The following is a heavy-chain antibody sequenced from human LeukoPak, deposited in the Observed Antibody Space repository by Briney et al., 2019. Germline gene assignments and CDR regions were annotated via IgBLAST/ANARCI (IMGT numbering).Heavy chain of an antibody. D-gene: IGHD1-26*01. Sequence: SVKVSCKPSGGTFNYAISWVRQAPGQGPEWMGGILPVLGTPHYAQKFQGRLTVTTDEVAATAYMELSSLRSEDTAVYYCARGYSGNFFGFDLWGQGTLVTVS. J-gene: IGHJ4*02. V-gene: IGHV1-69*05. CDR1: GGTFNYA. CDR3: ARGYSGNFFGFDL. CDR2: ILPVLGTP.